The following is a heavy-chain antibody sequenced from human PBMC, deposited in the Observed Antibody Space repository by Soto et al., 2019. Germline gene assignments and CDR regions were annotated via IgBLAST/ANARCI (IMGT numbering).Heavy chain of an antibody. CDR2: MYKTGST. J-gene: IGHJ6*02. Sequence: SETLSLTCTVSGGSISGYYWSWIRQPPGKGLEWIGYMYKTGSTVYNPPSKSRVTISVDTSKNQFSLKLNSVTAADTAVYYCARDLWGYCGTDCYPLDVWGQGTTVTVSS. CDR3: ARDLWGYCGTDCYPLDV. D-gene: IGHD2-21*02. V-gene: IGHV4-59*01. CDR1: GGSISGYY.